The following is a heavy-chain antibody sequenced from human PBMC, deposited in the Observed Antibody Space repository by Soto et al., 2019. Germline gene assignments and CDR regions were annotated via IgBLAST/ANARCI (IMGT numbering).Heavy chain of an antibody. CDR3: AGGYPSMVWGVITRNYYYYGMDV. V-gene: IGHV4-59*01. J-gene: IGHJ6*02. Sequence: SETLSLTCTVSGGSISSYYWSWIRQPPGKGLEWIGYIYYSGSTNYNPSLKSRVTISVDTSKNQFSLKLSSVTAADTAVYYCAGGYPSMVWGVITRNYYYYGMDVWGQGTTVTVSS. CDR1: GGSISSYY. CDR2: IYYSGST. D-gene: IGHD3-10*01.